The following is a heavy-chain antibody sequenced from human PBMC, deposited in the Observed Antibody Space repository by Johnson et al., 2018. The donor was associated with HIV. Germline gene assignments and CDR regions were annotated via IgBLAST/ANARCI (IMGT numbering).Heavy chain of an antibody. CDR2: ISYDGSNK. V-gene: IGHV3-30-3*01. Sequence: VQLVESGGGVVQPGRSLRLSCAASGFTFSSYAMHWVRQAPGKGLEWVAVISYDGSNKYYADSVQGRFTISRDNSKNTLYLQMNSLRAEDTAVYYCARGSLPERSSGPKIWGQGTMVTVSS. CDR3: ARGSLPERSSGPKI. D-gene: IGHD1-14*01. CDR1: GFTFSSYA. J-gene: IGHJ3*02.